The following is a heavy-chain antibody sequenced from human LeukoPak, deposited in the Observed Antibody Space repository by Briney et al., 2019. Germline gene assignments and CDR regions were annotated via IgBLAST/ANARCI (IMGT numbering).Heavy chain of an antibody. Sequence: GGSLRLSCAASGFTFSSYSMSWVRQAPGKGLEWVSSISSSSSYIYYADSVKGRFTISRDNAKNSLYLQMNSLRAEDTAVYYCARGGPLDYGDYVLAEYFQHWGQGTLVTVSS. J-gene: IGHJ1*01. V-gene: IGHV3-21*01. CDR1: GFTFSSYS. CDR3: ARGGPLDYGDYVLAEYFQH. CDR2: ISSSSSYI. D-gene: IGHD4-17*01.